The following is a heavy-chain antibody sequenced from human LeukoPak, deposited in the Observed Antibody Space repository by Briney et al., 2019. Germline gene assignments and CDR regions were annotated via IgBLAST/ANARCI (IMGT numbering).Heavy chain of an antibody. J-gene: IGHJ4*02. CDR3: ARLGPDSGSYRYYFDY. CDR2: IYYSGIT. CDR1: GGSISRSTYY. Sequence: PSETLSLTCTVSGGSISRSTYYWAWIRQPPGKGLEWIGGIYYSGITYYSPSLKSRVTISVDTSKDQFSLKLSSVTAADTAVYYCARLGPDSGSYRYYFDYWGQGILVTVSS. D-gene: IGHD1-26*01. V-gene: IGHV4-39*01.